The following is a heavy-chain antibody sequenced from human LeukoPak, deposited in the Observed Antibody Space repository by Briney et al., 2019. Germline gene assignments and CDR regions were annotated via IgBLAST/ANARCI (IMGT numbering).Heavy chain of an antibody. J-gene: IGHJ5*02. CDR2: IYYSGST. Sequence: SETLSLTCTVSGGSISSGDYYWNWIRQPPGKGLEWIGYIYYSGSTYYNPSLKSRVNISVDMSKNRFSLKLSSVTAADTAVYYCARGGDTFTTIITWGLGTLVTVSS. CDR3: ARGGDTFTTIIT. CDR1: GGSISSGDYY. D-gene: IGHD3-22*01. V-gene: IGHV4-30-4*08.